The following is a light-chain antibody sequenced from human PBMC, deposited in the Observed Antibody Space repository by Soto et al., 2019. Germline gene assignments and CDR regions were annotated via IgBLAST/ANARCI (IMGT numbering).Light chain of an antibody. V-gene: IGLV2-18*02. Sequence: QSVLTQPPSVSGSPGQSVTISCTGTSSDVGSYNRVSWYQQPPGTAPKLMIYEVSNRPSGVPDRFSGSKSGNTASLTISGLQAEDEADYYCCSYAGSYSYAFATGTKLTVL. CDR1: SSDVGSYNR. CDR3: CSYAGSYSYA. CDR2: EVS. J-gene: IGLJ1*01.